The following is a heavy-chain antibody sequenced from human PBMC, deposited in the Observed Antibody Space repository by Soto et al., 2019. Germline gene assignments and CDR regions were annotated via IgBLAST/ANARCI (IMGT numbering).Heavy chain of an antibody. J-gene: IGHJ4*02. Sequence: QVQMVQSGPEVKMPGASVKVSCKTSGYTFTAYGLAWLRQAPGQRPEWMGWVSTNDDRTNYARKFQGRVTMTTDRSTTTTSMELRSMGTDDTAVDNCARELNTESSAYYTFAFWGQGTLVTVSS. V-gene: IGHV1-18*01. CDR3: ARELNTESSAYYTFAF. CDR1: GYTFTAYG. CDR2: VSTNDDRT. D-gene: IGHD3-22*01.